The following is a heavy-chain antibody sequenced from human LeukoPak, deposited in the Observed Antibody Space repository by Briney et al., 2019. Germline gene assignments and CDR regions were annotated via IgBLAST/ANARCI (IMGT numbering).Heavy chain of an antibody. J-gene: IGHJ6*03. V-gene: IGHV4-59*01. D-gene: IGHD2-2*01. CDR1: GGSISSYY. Sequence: SETLSLTCTVSGGSISSYYWSWIRQPPGKGLEWIGYIYYSGSTNYNPSLKGRVTISVDTSKNQFSLKLSSVTAADTAVYYCARVVVPAAMPSGYYYYMDVWGKGTTVTVSS. CDR3: ARVVVPAAMPSGYYYYMDV. CDR2: IYYSGST.